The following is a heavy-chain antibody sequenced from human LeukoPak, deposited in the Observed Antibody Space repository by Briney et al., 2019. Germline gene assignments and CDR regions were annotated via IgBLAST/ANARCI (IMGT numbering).Heavy chain of an antibody. CDR3: ARGGDGYNSWFDAFDI. J-gene: IGHJ3*02. V-gene: IGHV3-48*03. Sequence: GSLRLSCAASGFTFSSYEMNWVRQAPGKGLEWVSYISSSGSTIYYADSVKGRFTISRDNAKNSLYLQMNSLRAEDTAVYYCARGGDGYNSWFDAFDIWCQGTMVTVSS. D-gene: IGHD5-24*01. CDR1: GFTFSSYE. CDR2: ISSSGSTI.